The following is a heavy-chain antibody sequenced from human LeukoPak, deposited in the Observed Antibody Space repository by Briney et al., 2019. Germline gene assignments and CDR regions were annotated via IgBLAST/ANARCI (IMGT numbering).Heavy chain of an antibody. V-gene: IGHV4-34*01. D-gene: IGHD6-19*01. CDR2: INHSGST. Sequence: PSETLSLTCAVYGGSFSGYYWSWIRQPPGKGLEWIGEINHSGSTNYNPSLKSRVTISVDTSKNQFSLKLSSVTAADTAVYYCARKPLDLYSSGWARTGGLDYWGQGTLVTVSS. CDR1: GGSFSGYY. J-gene: IGHJ4*02. CDR3: ARKPLDLYSSGWARTGGLDY.